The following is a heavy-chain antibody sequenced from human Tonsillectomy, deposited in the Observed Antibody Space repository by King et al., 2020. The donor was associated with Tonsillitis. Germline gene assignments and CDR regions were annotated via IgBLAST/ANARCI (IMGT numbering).Heavy chain of an antibody. CDR1: GYTFTTYW. Sequence: QLVQSGAEVKKPGESLKISCKGSGYTFTTYWIGWVRQMPGKGLEWMGIIYPGDSETRYSPSFQGQVTISAAKSISTAYVQWSSLKASDTAMYYCASLNRRDGYKFDYWGQGTLVTVSS. D-gene: IGHD5-24*01. CDR2: IYPGDSET. CDR3: ASLNRRDGYKFDY. J-gene: IGHJ4*02. V-gene: IGHV5-51*01.